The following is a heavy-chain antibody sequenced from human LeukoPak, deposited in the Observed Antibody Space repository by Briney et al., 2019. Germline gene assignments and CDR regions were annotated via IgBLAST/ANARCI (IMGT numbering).Heavy chain of an antibody. J-gene: IGHJ3*02. Sequence: ASVKVSCKASGYTFISYAMHWVRQAPGQRLEWMGWINAGNGNTEYSQKFQGRVTFTRDTSTSTAYMELRSLRSDDTAVYYCARVESRADSSGYYDAFDIWGQGTMVTVSS. CDR3: ARVESRADSSGYYDAFDI. V-gene: IGHV1-3*01. CDR1: GYTFISYA. CDR2: INAGNGNT. D-gene: IGHD3-22*01.